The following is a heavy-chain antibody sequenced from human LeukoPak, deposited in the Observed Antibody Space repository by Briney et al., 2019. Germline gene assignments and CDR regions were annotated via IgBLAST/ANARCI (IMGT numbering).Heavy chain of an antibody. CDR1: GGSISSYY. D-gene: IGHD6-19*01. Sequence: SETLSLTCTVSGGSISSYYWSWIRQPPGKGLEWIGYIYYSGSTNYNPSLKSRVTISVDTSKNQFSLKLSSVTAADTAVYYCAGIAVAGTDAFDIWGQGTMVTVSS. V-gene: IGHV4-59*01. J-gene: IGHJ3*02. CDR3: AGIAVAGTDAFDI. CDR2: IYYSGST.